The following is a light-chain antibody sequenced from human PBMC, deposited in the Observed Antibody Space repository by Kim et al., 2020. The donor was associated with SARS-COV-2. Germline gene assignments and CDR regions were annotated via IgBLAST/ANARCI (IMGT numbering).Light chain of an antibody. CDR1: SSNIGRNY. Sequence: QSVVTQPPSASGTPGQKVTISCSGSSSNIGRNYVYWYQQLPGTAPKLLIYNNNQRPSGVPDRFSGSRSGTSASLAISGLRSEHEADYYCAAWDDSLSAWVFGGGTQLTVL. J-gene: IGLJ3*02. CDR2: NNN. V-gene: IGLV1-47*02. CDR3: AAWDDSLSAWV.